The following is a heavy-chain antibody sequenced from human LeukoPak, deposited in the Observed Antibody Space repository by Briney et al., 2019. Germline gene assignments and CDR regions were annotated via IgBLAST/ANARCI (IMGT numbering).Heavy chain of an antibody. Sequence: GGSLRLSCAASGFSFSSYGMNWVRQAPGKGLEWVSAISGSGGSTYYADSVKGRFTISRDNSKNTLYLQMNSLRAEDTAVYYCARVYYGSGSLHYYYYYMDVWGKGTTVTISS. CDR3: ARVYYGSGSLHYYYYYMDV. J-gene: IGHJ6*03. CDR2: ISGSGGST. CDR1: GFSFSSYG. D-gene: IGHD3-10*01. V-gene: IGHV3-23*01.